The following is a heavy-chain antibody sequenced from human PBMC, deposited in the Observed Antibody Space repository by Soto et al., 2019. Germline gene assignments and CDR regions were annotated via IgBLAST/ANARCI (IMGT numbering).Heavy chain of an antibody. J-gene: IGHJ2*01. Sequence: QVQLVESGGGWVKPGGSLRLSCGAAGFTFGDYYMSWIRQAPGKGLEWVSYISSSGSTIYYADSVKGRFTISRDNAKNSLYLQMNSLRAEDTAVYYCARNYDYRPGNWYFDLWGRGTLVTVSS. CDR1: GFTFGDYY. CDR3: ARNYDYRPGNWYFDL. CDR2: ISSSGSTI. D-gene: IGHD3-3*01. V-gene: IGHV3-11*01.